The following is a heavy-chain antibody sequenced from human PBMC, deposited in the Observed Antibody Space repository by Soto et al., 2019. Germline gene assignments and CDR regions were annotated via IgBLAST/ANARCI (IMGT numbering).Heavy chain of an antibody. Sequence: GGSLRLSCAASGFTFSSYAMSWVRQAPGKGLEWVSAISGSGGSTYYADSVKGRFTISRDNAKNTLYLQMNSLRDEDTVVYYCARDGFGPGYYYYGMDVWGQGTTVTVSS. V-gene: IGHV3-23*01. CDR3: ARDGFGPGYYYYGMDV. CDR1: GFTFSSYA. D-gene: IGHD3-10*01. CDR2: ISGSGGST. J-gene: IGHJ6*02.